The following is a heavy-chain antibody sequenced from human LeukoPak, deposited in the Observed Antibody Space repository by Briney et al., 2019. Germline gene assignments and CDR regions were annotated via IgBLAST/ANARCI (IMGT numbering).Heavy chain of an antibody. CDR3: AREGRDGYITDY. V-gene: IGHV3-30-3*01. CDR2: ISYDGSNK. D-gene: IGHD5-24*01. CDR1: GFTFSSYA. J-gene: IGHJ4*02. Sequence: PGGSLRLSCAASGFTFSSYAMHWVRQAPGKGLEWVAVISYDGSNKYYADSVKGRFTISRDNSKNTLYLQMNSLRAEDTAVYNCAREGRDGYITDYWGQGTLVTVSS.